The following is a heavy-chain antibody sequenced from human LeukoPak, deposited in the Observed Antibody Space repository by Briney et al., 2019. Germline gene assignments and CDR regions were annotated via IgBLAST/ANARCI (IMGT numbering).Heavy chain of an antibody. J-gene: IGHJ3*02. D-gene: IGHD4-17*01. Sequence: GASVKVSCKASVGTFSSYAISWVRQAPGQGLEWMGGIIPIFGTANYAQKFQGRVTITADKSTSTAYMELSSLRSEDTAVYYCARPTTDDALDIWGQGTMVTVSS. CDR3: ARPTTDDALDI. CDR2: IIPIFGTA. CDR1: VGTFSSYA. V-gene: IGHV1-69*06.